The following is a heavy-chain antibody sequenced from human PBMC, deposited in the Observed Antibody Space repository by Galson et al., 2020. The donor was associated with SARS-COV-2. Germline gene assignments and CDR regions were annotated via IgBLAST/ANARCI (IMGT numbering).Heavy chain of an antibody. Sequence: SETLSLTCTVLGYSISSGYYWGWIRQPPGKGLEWIGSIYHSGSTYYNPSLKSRVTISVDTSKNQFSLKLSSVTAADTAVYYCARFYYDSSGYGYFDLWGRGTLVTVSS. V-gene: IGHV4-38-2*02. CDR1: GYSISSGYY. D-gene: IGHD3-22*01. CDR2: IYHSGST. J-gene: IGHJ2*01. CDR3: ARFYYDSSGYGYFDL.